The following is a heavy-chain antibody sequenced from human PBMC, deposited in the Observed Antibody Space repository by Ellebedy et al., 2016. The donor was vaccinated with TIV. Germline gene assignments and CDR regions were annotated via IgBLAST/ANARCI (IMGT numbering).Heavy chain of an antibody. V-gene: IGHV3-30*18. Sequence: PGGSLRLSCAASGFTFSSYDMHWVRQAPGKGLEWVALISYDANNKYYADSVKGRFTLYRDNSKNTLYLQMKTLRPEATAVDYCAKVPVGFCNRPFCFYLDDWGQGTLVSVSS. J-gene: IGHJ4*02. D-gene: IGHD2-2*03. CDR1: GFTFSSYD. CDR3: AKVPVGFCNRPFCFYLDD. CDR2: ISYDANNK.